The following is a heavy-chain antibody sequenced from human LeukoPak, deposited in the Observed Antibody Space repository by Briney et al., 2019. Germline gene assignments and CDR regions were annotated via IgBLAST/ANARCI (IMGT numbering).Heavy chain of an antibody. CDR3: ARTDYYGSGTYAFDI. J-gene: IGHJ3*02. V-gene: IGHV5-51*01. CDR2: IYPGDSDT. D-gene: IGHD3-10*01. Sequence: GESLKISCKGSGYSFTSYWIGWVRQMPGKGLEWMGIIYPGDSDTRYGPSFQGQVTISADTSISTAYLQWSSLKASDTAMYYCARTDYYGSGTYAFDIWGQGTMVTVSS. CDR1: GYSFTSYW.